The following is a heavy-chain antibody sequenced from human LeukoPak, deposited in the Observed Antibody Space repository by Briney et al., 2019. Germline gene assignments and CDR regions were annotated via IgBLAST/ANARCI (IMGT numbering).Heavy chain of an antibody. Sequence: SETLSLTCTVSGGSISSGHYYWSWIRQPPGKGLEWIGYIYYSGSTYYNPSLKSRVTISVDTSKNQFSLKLSSVTAADTAVYYCARGGKAAVRFDLWGRGTLVTVSS. D-gene: IGHD2-15*01. CDR1: GGSISSGHYY. CDR2: IYYSGST. CDR3: ARGGKAAVRFDL. V-gene: IGHV4-30-4*01. J-gene: IGHJ2*01.